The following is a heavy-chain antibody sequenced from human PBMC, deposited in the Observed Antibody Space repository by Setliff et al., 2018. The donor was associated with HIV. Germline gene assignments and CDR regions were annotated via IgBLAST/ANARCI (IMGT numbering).Heavy chain of an antibody. CDR1: GFTFSAYC. V-gene: IGHV3-21*01. D-gene: IGHD2-21*02. CDR2: ISYGSTYI. J-gene: IGHJ1*01. CDR3: ARERGNSSYFQH. Sequence: GGSLRLSCVASGFTFSAYCMDWVRQAPGRGLEWVSSISYGSTYIYQSDSVRGRFTISRDNTKNTLYLQMNRLRVEETAVYYCARERGNSSYFQHWGQGTLVTVSS.